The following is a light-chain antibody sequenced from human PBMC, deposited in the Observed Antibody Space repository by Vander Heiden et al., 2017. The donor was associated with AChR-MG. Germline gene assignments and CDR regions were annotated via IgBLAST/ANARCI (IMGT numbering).Light chain of an antibody. CDR3: SSYTSSSTRV. Sequence: QSALTQPASVSGSPGQSLTISCTGTSSDVGGYNSVSCYQQHPGKAPKLMIYDVRNRPSGVSNRFSGSKSGNTASLTISGLQAEDEADYYCSSYTSSSTRVFGTGTKVTVL. CDR1: SSDVGGYNS. CDR2: DVR. V-gene: IGLV2-14*01. J-gene: IGLJ1*01.